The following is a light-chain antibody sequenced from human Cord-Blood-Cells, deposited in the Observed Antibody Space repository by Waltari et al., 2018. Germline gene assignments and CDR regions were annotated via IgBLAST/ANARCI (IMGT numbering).Light chain of an antibody. J-gene: IGKJ1*01. Sequence: ELVLTQSPGTLSLSPGERATLSCRASQSVSSSYLAWYQQKPGQAPRLLIYGASSRATGIPDRFSGSGSGTDFTLTSSRLEPEDFAVYYCQQYGSSPPWTFGQGTKVEIK. CDR3: QQYGSSPPWT. CDR1: QSVSSSY. V-gene: IGKV3-20*01. CDR2: GAS.